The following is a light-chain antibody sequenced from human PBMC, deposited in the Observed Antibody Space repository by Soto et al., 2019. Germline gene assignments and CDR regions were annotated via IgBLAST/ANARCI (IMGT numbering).Light chain of an antibody. Sequence: DIQMTQSPSTLSASVGDRVTITCRASQSISTWLAWYQQKPGKAPKLLIYAASSLESGVPLRFSGSGSGTEFTLTISSLQPDDFATYYCQQYNSYCTFGQGTKLEIK. CDR2: AAS. CDR1: QSISTW. V-gene: IGKV1-5*01. J-gene: IGKJ2*02. CDR3: QQYNSYCT.